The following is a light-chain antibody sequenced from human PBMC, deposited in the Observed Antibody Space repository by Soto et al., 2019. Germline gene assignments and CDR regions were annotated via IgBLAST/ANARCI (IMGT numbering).Light chain of an antibody. Sequence: EVVLTQSRGTLSLSPRERATLSCRASQSVSNNYLAWYQQKPGQAPRLLIYGASNRATGIPDRFSGSGSGTDFTLTISRLEPEDFAVYYCQQYGSSGTFGQGTKVAIK. J-gene: IGKJ1*01. CDR3: QQYGSSGT. CDR2: GAS. V-gene: IGKV3-20*01. CDR1: QSVSNNY.